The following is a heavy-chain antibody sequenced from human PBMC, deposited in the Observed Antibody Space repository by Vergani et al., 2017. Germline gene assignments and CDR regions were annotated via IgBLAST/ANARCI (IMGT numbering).Heavy chain of an antibody. CDR1: GGSISSRSYY. J-gene: IGHJ5*02. Sequence: QLQLQESGPGLVKPSETLSLTCAVSGGSISSRSYYWGWIRQPPGKGLEWIGCIYYSGRTYYNPSLKSRVTISVDTSRNQFSLKLSSVTAADTAVYYCARRMIVVDNWFDTWGQGTLVTVSS. D-gene: IGHD3-22*01. CDR2: IYYSGRT. CDR3: ARRMIVVDNWFDT. V-gene: IGHV4-39*01.